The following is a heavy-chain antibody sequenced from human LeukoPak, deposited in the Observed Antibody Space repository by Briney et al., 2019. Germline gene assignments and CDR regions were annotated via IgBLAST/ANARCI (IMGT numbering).Heavy chain of an antibody. V-gene: IGHV3-53*01. CDR1: GLTVSTNY. CDR3: ARLSGSFLDY. J-gene: IGHJ4*02. CDR2: IFSGGST. D-gene: IGHD1-26*01. Sequence: PGGSLRLSCAASGLTVSTNYMSWVRQAPGKGLEWVSVIFSGGSTYYADSVQGRFTISRDNSKNTLYLQMNSLRAEDTAVYYCARLSGSFLDYWGQGTLVTVSS.